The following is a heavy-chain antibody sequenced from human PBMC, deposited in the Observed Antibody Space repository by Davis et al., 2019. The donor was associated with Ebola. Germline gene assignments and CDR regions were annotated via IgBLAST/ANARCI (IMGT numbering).Heavy chain of an antibody. CDR1: GFTFSSYS. CDR3: ARDWGSYFSFDY. CDR2: ISSSSSYI. J-gene: IGHJ4*02. V-gene: IGHV3-21*01. D-gene: IGHD1-26*01. Sequence: GESLKISCAASGFTFSSYSMNWVRQAPGKGLEWVSSISSSSSYIYYADSVKGRFTISRDNAKNSLYLQMNSLRAEDTAVYYCARDWGSYFSFDYWGQGTLVTVSS.